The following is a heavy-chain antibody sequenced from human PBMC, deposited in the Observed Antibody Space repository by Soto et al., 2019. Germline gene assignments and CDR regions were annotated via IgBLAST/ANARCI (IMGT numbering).Heavy chain of an antibody. V-gene: IGHV4-39*01. CDR2: IYYSGST. CDR3: ARHNYGSGSTYFDY. Sequence: SETLSLTCTVSGGSPSSSTYYWGWIRQPPGKGLEWIGSIYYSGSTYSNPSLKSRVTISVDTSKNQFSLRLSSVTAADTAVYYCARHNYGSGSTYFDYWGQGTLVTVSS. CDR1: GGSPSSSTYY. D-gene: IGHD3-10*01. J-gene: IGHJ4*02.